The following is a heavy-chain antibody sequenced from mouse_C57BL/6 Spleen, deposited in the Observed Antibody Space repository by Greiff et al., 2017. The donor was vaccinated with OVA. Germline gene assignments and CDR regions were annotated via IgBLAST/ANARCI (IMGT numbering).Heavy chain of an antibody. V-gene: IGHV1-50*01. CDR3: ARGRITTVVATSDY. D-gene: IGHD1-1*01. CDR2: IDPSDSYT. CDR1: GYTFTSYW. J-gene: IGHJ2*01. Sequence: VQLQQPGAELVKPGASVKLSCKASGYTFTSYWMQWVKQRPGQGLEWIGEIDPSDSYTNYNQKFKGKATLTVDTTSSTAYMQLSSLTSEDSAVYYCARGRITTVVATSDYWGQGTTLTVSS.